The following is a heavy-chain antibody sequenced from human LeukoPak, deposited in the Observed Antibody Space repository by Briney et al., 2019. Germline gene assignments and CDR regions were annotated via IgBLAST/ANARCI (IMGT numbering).Heavy chain of an antibody. CDR3: ARESGSYYFDY. CDR1: GFTFSSYE. J-gene: IGHJ4*02. CDR2: ISSSGSTI. D-gene: IGHD1-26*01. V-gene: IGHV3-48*03. Sequence: GGSLRLSCAASGFTFSSYEVNWVRQAPGKGLEWVSYISSSGSTIYYADSLKGRYTISRDNAKSSLYLEMNSLRAEDTAVSYCARESGSYYFDYWGQGTLVTVSS.